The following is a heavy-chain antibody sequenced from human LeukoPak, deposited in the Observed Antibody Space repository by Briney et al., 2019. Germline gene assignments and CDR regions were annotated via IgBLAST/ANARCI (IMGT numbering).Heavy chain of an antibody. V-gene: IGHV4-30-4*01. Sequence: PSETLSLTCTVSGGSISSGDYYWSWIRQPPGKGLEWIGYIYYSGSTYYNPSLKSRVTISVDTSKNQFSLKLSSVTAADTAVYYCARDRSGYSYGYINWFDPWGQGTLVTVSS. CDR1: GGSISSGDYY. CDR2: IYYSGST. D-gene: IGHD5-18*01. J-gene: IGHJ5*02. CDR3: ARDRSGYSYGYINWFDP.